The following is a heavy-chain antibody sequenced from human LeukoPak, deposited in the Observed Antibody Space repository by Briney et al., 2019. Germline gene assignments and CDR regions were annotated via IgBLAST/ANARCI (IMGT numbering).Heavy chain of an antibody. CDR1: GGSISSSNW. D-gene: IGHD3-22*01. J-gene: IGHJ6*03. Sequence: PSETLSLTCTVSGGSISSSNWWNWVRQPPGKGLEWIGEIYHTGNTNYNPSLKSRVTTSVDKSKNQFSLDLGSVTAADTAVYYCARAPRVVVITPPYYYYMDVWGKGTTVTVSS. CDR3: ARAPRVVVITPPYYYYMDV. V-gene: IGHV4-4*02. CDR2: IYHTGNT.